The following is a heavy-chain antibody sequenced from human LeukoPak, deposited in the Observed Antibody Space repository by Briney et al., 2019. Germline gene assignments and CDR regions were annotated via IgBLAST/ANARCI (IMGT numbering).Heavy chain of an antibody. CDR2: IYPDDSDT. Sequence: GAPPQISCQVSGSGFTNYWIGWGRQMPGKGLEWMGIIYPDDSDTKYSPSFQGQVTISADKSISTAYLQWSSLKASDTAMYYCARSGRLGYCSGGSCFRWDYWGQGTLVTVSS. J-gene: IGHJ4*02. V-gene: IGHV5-51*01. CDR3: ARSGRLGYCSGGSCFRWDY. D-gene: IGHD2-15*01. CDR1: GSGFTNYW.